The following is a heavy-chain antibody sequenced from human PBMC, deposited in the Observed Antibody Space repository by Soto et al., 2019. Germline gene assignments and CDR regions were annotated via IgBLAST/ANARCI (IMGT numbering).Heavy chain of an antibody. CDR3: ARWLQFKRTSFDY. Sequence: SETLSLTCTVSGGSISSGGYYWSWIRQHPGKGLEWIGYIYYSGSTYYNPSLKSRVTISVDTSKNQFSLKLSSVTAADTAVYYRARWLQFKRTSFDYWGQGTLVTVSS. CDR1: GGSISSGGYY. CDR2: IYYSGST. V-gene: IGHV4-31*03. J-gene: IGHJ4*02. D-gene: IGHD5-12*01.